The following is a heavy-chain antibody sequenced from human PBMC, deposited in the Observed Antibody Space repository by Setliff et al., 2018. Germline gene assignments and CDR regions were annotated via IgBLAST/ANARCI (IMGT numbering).Heavy chain of an antibody. Sequence: GGSLRLSCTASGFTLTNAWINWVRQAPGKGLEWVGRIKSNTDGGTTDYAAPVKGRFIISRDDSKNTVFLQMNSLKTEDTALYYCVKLVPQAISSDPWGQGTLVTVSS. J-gene: IGHJ5*02. D-gene: IGHD3-10*01. CDR2: IKSNTDGGTT. CDR3: VKLVPQAISSDP. V-gene: IGHV3-15*01. CDR1: GFTLTNAW.